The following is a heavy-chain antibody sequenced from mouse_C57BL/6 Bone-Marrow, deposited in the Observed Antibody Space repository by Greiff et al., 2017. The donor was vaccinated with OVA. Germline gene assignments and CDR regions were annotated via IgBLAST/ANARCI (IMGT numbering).Heavy chain of an antibody. D-gene: IGHD4-1*01. V-gene: IGHV1-22*01. J-gene: IGHJ2*01. CDR2: INPNNGGT. CDR3: ARSVLTGAFDY. Sequence: EVQLQQSGPELVKPGASVKMSCKASGYTFTDYNMHWVKQSHGKSLEWIGDINPNNGGTSYNQKFKGKATLTVNKSSSTAYMELRSLTSEDSAVYYCARSVLTGAFDYWGQGTTLTVSS. CDR1: GYTFTDYN.